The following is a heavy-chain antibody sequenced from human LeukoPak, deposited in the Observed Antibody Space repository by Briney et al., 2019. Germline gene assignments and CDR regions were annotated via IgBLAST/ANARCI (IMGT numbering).Heavy chain of an antibody. D-gene: IGHD1-26*01. CDR3: ARRDVGATIDY. CDR2: ILYTGRT. J-gene: IGHJ4*02. V-gene: IGHV4-39*01. CDR1: GDSISSSRFY. Sequence: PSETLSLTCTVFGDSISSSRFYWAWIRQPPGKGLEWIGSILYTGRTFYNPSLKSRVTISVDTSKNQFSLRLGSVTASDTAVYYCARRDVGATIDYWGQGTLVTVSS.